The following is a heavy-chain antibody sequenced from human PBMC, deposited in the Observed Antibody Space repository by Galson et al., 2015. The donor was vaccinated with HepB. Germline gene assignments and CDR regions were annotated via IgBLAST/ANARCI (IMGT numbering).Heavy chain of an antibody. V-gene: IGHV2-5*01. J-gene: IGHJ6*02. CDR3: AHDSPGYYGLDV. D-gene: IGHD1-14*01. CDR1: GFSLSTNTVG. CDR2: IYGNDDK. Sequence: PALVKPTQTLTLTCTFSGFSLSTNTVGVGWIRQPPGKALEWLALIYGNDDKRYSPSLEYRLTITKDTSKNQVLLKVTNADPVDTATYFCAHDSPGYYGLDVWGQGTTVTVSS.